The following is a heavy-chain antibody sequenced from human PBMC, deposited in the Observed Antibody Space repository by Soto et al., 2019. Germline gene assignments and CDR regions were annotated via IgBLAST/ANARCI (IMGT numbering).Heavy chain of an antibody. D-gene: IGHD4-17*01. Sequence: EVQLLESGGGLVQPGGSLRLSCAASGFPFSGYAINWVRQAPGKGLEWVSIISGSGSSTNYADSVKGRFTISRDNSRDTVYLQMNSLRAEATAVYYCAKSYSGDYDHRLRFDNWGQGTLVTAPS. V-gene: IGHV3-23*01. CDR3: AKSYSGDYDHRLRFDN. J-gene: IGHJ4*02. CDR1: GFPFSGYA. CDR2: ISGSGSST.